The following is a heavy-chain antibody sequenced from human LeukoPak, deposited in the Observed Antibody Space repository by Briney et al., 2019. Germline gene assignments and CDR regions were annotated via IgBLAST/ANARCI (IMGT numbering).Heavy chain of an antibody. CDR3: AKAEYQLLYNGEYFDY. J-gene: IGHJ4*02. D-gene: IGHD2-2*02. CDR1: GFTFSSYG. V-gene: IGHV3-30*02. Sequence: GGSLRLSCAASGFTFSSYGMHWVRLAPGKGLEWVAFIRYDGSIKYYADSLKGRFTISRDNSKNTLYLQMNSLRAEDTAVYYCAKAEYQLLYNGEYFDYWGQGTLVTVSS. CDR2: IRYDGSIK.